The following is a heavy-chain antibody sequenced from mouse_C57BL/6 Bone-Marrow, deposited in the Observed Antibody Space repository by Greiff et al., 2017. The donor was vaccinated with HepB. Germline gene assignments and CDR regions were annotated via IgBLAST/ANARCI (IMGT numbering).Heavy chain of an antibody. D-gene: IGHD1-1*01. Sequence: EVKLQESGPGLVKPSQSLSLTCSVTGYSITSGYYWNWIRQFPGNKLEWMGYISYDGSNNYNPSLKNRISITRDTSKNQFFLKLNSVTTEDTATYYCARGGYYGSSYDFDYWGQGTTLTVSS. V-gene: IGHV3-6*01. CDR2: ISYDGSN. CDR3: ARGGYYGSSYDFDY. CDR1: GYSITSGYY. J-gene: IGHJ2*01.